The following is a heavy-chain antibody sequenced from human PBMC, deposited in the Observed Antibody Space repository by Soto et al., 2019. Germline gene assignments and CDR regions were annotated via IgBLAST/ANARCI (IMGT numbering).Heavy chain of an antibody. J-gene: IGHJ5*02. CDR1: GYTFTDYY. V-gene: IGHV1-2*02. CDR3: ARARPPFNWFDR. CDR2: INLNSGDT. Sequence: GASVKVSCKASGYTFTDYYMEWVRQAPGQGLEWMGWINLNSGDTNFAQQFQGRVTMTRDTSITTAYMDLTRPISDDTAVYYCARARPPFNWFDRWGQGTLVTVSS. D-gene: IGHD6-6*01.